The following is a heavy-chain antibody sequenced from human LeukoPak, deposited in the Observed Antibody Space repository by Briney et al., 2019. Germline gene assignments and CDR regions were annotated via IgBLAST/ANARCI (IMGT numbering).Heavy chain of an antibody. D-gene: IGHD1-14*01. J-gene: IGHJ4*02. CDR2: INQGGSDK. V-gene: IGHV3-7*01. CDR3: TRDRSRAEDD. CDR1: GFIFSHYG. Sequence: GGSLRLSCAASGFIFSHYGMHWVRQAPGKGLEWVANINQGGSDKYYVDSVKGRFTISRDNANNLLYLQMNSLRGEDTAVYYCTRDRSRAEDDWGQGTLVTVSS.